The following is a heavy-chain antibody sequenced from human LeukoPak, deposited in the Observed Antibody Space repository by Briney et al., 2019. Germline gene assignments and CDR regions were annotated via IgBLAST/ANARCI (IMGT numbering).Heavy chain of an antibody. V-gene: IGHV1-2*02. D-gene: IGHD6-19*01. CDR2: ISPSSGDT. J-gene: IGHJ4*02. CDR3: ARGGIAVAGTAY. CDR1: GYTFTDYY. Sequence: GASVKVSCKASGYTFTDYYFHWVRQAPGQGLEWMGWISPSSGDTNYAQKFQGRVTVTRDKSTSTIYMELTRLTYDDTAVYFCARGGIAVAGTAYWGQGTLVTVSS.